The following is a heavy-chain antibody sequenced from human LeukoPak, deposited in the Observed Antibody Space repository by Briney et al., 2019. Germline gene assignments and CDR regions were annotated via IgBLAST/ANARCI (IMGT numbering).Heavy chain of an antibody. J-gene: IGHJ5*02. CDR2: IYPFDSTT. D-gene: IGHD3-9*01. V-gene: IGHV5-51*01. CDR3: ARVLTGYYWLDP. Sequence: GESLKISCKASGYTSTSFWTGWVRQMPGKGLEWMGIIYPFDSTTRYSPSFQGQVSISADKSISTVYLQWRILKASDTAMYYCARVLTGYYWLDPWGQGTLVTVSS. CDR1: GYTSTSFW.